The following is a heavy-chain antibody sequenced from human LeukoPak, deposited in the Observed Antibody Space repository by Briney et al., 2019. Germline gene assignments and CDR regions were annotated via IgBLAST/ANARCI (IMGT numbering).Heavy chain of an antibody. D-gene: IGHD3-3*01. CDR3: AIVSWSGYHS. CDR2: ITGGGDNT. Sequence: GGSLRLSCAASGFTFSSYWMSWVRQAPGTGLDWVSGITGGGDNTFYADSVKGRFTISRDNSKNTVYLQMNSLRAEDTAIYYCAIVSWSGYHSWGQGILVTVSS. J-gene: IGHJ4*02. CDR1: GFTFSSYW. V-gene: IGHV3-23*01.